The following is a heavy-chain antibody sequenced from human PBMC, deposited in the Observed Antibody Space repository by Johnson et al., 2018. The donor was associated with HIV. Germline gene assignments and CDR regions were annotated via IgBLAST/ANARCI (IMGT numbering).Heavy chain of an antibody. CDR2: ISSGGRTI. Sequence: VSYISSGGRTIYYADSVKGRFTISRDNSKNTLYLQMNSLRAEDTAVYYCARDHRGYSSSWYGDAFDIWGQGTMVTVSS. J-gene: IGHJ3*02. CDR3: ARDHRGYSSSWYGDAFDI. D-gene: IGHD6-13*01. V-gene: IGHV3-48*01.